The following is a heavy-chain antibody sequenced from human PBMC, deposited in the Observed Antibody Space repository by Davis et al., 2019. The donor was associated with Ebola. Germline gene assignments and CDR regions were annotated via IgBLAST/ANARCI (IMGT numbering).Heavy chain of an antibody. V-gene: IGHV4-59*01. J-gene: IGHJ4*02. D-gene: IGHD3-10*01. CDR2: IYYSGST. Sequence: SETLSLTCTVSGGSISSYYWSWIRQPPGKGLEWIGYIYYSGSTIYNPSLKSRVTISVDTSKNQFSLKLSSVTAADTAVYYCARLGFGEEDDYWGQGTLVTVSS. CDR1: GGSISSYY. CDR3: ARLGFGEEDDY.